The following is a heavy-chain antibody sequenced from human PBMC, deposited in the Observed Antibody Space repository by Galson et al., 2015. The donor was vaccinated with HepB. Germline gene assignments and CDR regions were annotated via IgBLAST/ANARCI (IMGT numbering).Heavy chain of an antibody. D-gene: IGHD3-16*01. CDR3: ARASWGSAYGRARYYYYGMDV. J-gene: IGHJ6*02. V-gene: IGHV3-30-3*01. Sequence: WVRQAPGKGLEWVAVISYDGSNKYYADSVKGQFTISRDNSKNTLYLQMNSLRAEDTAVYYCARASWGSAYGRARYYYYGMDVWGQGTTVTVSS. CDR2: ISYDGSNK.